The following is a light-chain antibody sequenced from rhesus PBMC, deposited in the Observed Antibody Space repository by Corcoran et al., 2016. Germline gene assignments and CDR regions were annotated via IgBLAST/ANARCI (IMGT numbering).Light chain of an antibody. CDR1: QSVGTY. CDR3: QQSSNLSPLT. J-gene: IGKJ4*01. Sequence: ETVVTQSPATLSLSPGEGATLSCRASQSVGTYLAWYQQKPGQAPRPLSYGASTRATGIPARFRGSGSGTDFTLTISSLEPEDVGVYYCQQSSNLSPLTFGGGTKVDLK. V-gene: IGKV3-24*04. CDR2: GAS.